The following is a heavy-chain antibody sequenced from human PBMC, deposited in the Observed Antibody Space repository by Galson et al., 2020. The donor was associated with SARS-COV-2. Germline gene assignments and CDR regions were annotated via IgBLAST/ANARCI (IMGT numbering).Heavy chain of an antibody. D-gene: IGHD4-17*01. CDR3: ARNDYADDEDAYDS. Sequence: SETLSLTCTVSGGSISSYNYYWTGLRQPPGKGLEWIVTTYHSANTYYTPSLESRLIVSIDTSKNQFSLRLSAVTAAGAAVYYCARNDYADDEDAYDSWGEGTMVTVSA. J-gene: IGHJ3*02. CDR1: GGSISSYNYY. CDR2: TYHSANT. V-gene: IGHV4-39*07.